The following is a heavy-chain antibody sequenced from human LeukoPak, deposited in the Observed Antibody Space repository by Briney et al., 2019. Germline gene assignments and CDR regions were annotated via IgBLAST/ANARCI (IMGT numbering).Heavy chain of an antibody. Sequence: GGSLRLSCAASGFTFSSYAMHWVRQAPGKGLEWVAVISYDGSNKYYADSVKGRFTISRDNAKNSLYLQMNSLRAEDTAVYYCARDTRGESDYWGQGTLVTVSS. CDR2: ISYDGSNK. CDR3: ARDTRGESDY. CDR1: GFTFSSYA. D-gene: IGHD2-2*01. V-gene: IGHV3-30-3*01. J-gene: IGHJ4*02.